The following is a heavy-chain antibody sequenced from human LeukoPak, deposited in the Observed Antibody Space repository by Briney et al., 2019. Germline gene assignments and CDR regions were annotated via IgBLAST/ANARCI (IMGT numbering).Heavy chain of an antibody. CDR1: GFTFSSYA. J-gene: IGHJ4*02. CDR2: ISGSGGST. V-gene: IGHV3-23*01. Sequence: GGSLRLSCAASGFTFSSYAMSWVRQAPGKGLEWVSAISGSGGSTYYADSVKGRFTISRDNPKNTLYLQMKSLSDDDTAVYYCARVFLERLTSGYFDSWGQGTLVTVSP. CDR3: ARVFLERLTSGYFDS. D-gene: IGHD3-3*01.